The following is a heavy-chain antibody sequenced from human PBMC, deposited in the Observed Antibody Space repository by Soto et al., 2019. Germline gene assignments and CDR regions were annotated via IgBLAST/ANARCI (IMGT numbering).Heavy chain of an antibody. CDR2: ISGSGGST. J-gene: IGHJ4*02. CDR1: GFTFSSYA. CDR3: AXDHSGFGGVIVTKGFDY. Sequence: PWGSLRLSCAASGFTFSSYAMSWVRQAPGKGLEWVSAISGSGGSTYYADSVKGRFTISRDNSKNTLYLQMNSLRAEDTAVYYCAXDHSGFGGVIVTKGFDYWGQGTLVTVSS. V-gene: IGHV3-23*01. D-gene: IGHD3-16*02.